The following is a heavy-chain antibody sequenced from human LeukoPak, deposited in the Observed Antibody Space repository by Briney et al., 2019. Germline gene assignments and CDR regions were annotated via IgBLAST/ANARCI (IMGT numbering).Heavy chain of an antibody. CDR3: ARVRRYSYAQTFDY. Sequence: PSETLSLTCTVSGGSISSYYWSWIRQPPGKGLEWIGYIYYSGSTNYNPSLKSRVTISVDTSKNQFSLKLSSVTAADTAVYYCARVRRYSYAQTFDYWGQGTLVTVSS. D-gene: IGHD5-18*01. CDR2: IYYSGST. CDR1: GGSISSYY. J-gene: IGHJ4*02. V-gene: IGHV4-59*01.